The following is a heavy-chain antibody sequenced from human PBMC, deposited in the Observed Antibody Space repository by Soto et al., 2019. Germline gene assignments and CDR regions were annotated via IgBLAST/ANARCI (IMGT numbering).Heavy chain of an antibody. CDR2: FYYSGST. CDR3: ARGALTTYFDY. Sequence: SETLSLTCTVSGGSISSYYCSWIRQPPGKGLEWIGYFYYSGSTNYNPSLKSRVTISVDTSKNQFSLKLSSVTAADTAVYYCARGALTTYFDYWGQGTLVTVSS. J-gene: IGHJ4*02. CDR1: GGSISSYY. V-gene: IGHV4-59*01.